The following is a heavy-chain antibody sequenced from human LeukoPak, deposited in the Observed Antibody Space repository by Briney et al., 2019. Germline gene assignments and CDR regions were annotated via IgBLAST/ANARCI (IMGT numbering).Heavy chain of an antibody. Sequence: SETLSLTCAVYGGSVSGYYWSWIRQPPGKGLEWIGEIDHSGSTNYNPSLKSRVTISVDTSKNQFSLKLSSVTAADTAVYYCARFASYDSSGYYFDYWGQGTLVTVSS. D-gene: IGHD3-22*01. V-gene: IGHV4-34*01. CDR2: IDHSGST. J-gene: IGHJ4*02. CDR3: ARFASYDSSGYYFDY. CDR1: GGSVSGYY.